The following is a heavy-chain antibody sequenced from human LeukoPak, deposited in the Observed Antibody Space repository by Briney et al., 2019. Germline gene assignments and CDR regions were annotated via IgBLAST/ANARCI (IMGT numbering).Heavy chain of an antibody. CDR2: MNPNSGNT. CDR3: ARGGEWLVSWRGFDP. Sequence: ASVKVSCKASGYTFTSYDINWVRQATGQGLEWMGWMNPNSGNTGYAQKLQGRVTMTRNTSISTAYMELSSLRSEDTAVYYCARGGEWLVSWRGFDPWGQGTLVTVSS. V-gene: IGHV1-8*01. CDR1: GYTFTSYD. D-gene: IGHD3-3*01. J-gene: IGHJ5*02.